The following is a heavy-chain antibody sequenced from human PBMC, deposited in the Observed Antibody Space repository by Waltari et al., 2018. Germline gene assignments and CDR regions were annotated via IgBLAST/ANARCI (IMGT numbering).Heavy chain of an antibody. J-gene: IGHJ1*01. V-gene: IGHV3-30*18. D-gene: IGHD4-17*01. CDR3: AKDDYGDEYFQH. CDR1: GYMSSDYA. Sequence: QVHLVESGGDVFQRGRSLRPALHGSGYMSSDYAMHWVRQAPGKGLEWVSIISYDGMNTKYTSSVEGRFTISRDNTKNTLFLQMNSLRVDDTAVYYCAKDDYGDEYFQHWGQGTLLIVSS. CDR2: ISYDGMNT.